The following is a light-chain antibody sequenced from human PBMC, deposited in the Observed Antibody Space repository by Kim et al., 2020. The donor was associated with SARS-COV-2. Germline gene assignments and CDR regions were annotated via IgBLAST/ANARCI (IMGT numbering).Light chain of an antibody. CDR2: ILS. V-gene: IGKV2-24*01. CDR3: MQHTQLPTT. Sequence: QPASISCTSTQRLVHSAGHTYLTWLQPRPGQPPRLLIYILSTRFSGVPAKFRGSGAGTDFPLEISRVEAHDVGVYSCMQHTQLPTTFGQGPKLQI. CDR1: QRLVHSAGHTY. J-gene: IGKJ2*01.